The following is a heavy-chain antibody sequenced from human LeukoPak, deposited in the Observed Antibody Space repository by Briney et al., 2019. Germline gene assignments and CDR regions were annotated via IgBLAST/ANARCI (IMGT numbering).Heavy chain of an antibody. V-gene: IGHV1-46*01. CDR1: GYTFTSYY. CDR2: INPIGGST. Sequence: GASVKVSCKASGYTFTSYYMHWVRQAPGQGLEWMGIINPIGGSTSYAQKFQGRVTMTRDTSTSTVYMELSSLRSEDTAVYYCAREGGTKSYSGSYEGGWFNYWGQGTLVTVSS. J-gene: IGHJ4*02. CDR3: AREGGTKSYSGSYEGGWFNY. D-gene: IGHD1-26*01.